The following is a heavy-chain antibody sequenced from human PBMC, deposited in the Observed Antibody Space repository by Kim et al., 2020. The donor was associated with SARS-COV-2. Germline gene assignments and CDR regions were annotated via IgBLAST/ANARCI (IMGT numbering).Heavy chain of an antibody. CDR3: ARGGRILAGSTYYYDSSGYSRAPLYYFDY. Sequence: GGSLRLSCAASGFTFSSYDMHWVRQATGKGLEWVSAIGTAGDTYYPGSVKGRFTISRENAKNSLYLQMNSLRAGDTAVYYCARGGRILAGSTYYYDSSGYSRAPLYYFDYWGQGTLVTVSS. J-gene: IGHJ4*02. V-gene: IGHV3-13*01. D-gene: IGHD3-22*01. CDR1: GFTFSSYD. CDR2: IGTAGDT.